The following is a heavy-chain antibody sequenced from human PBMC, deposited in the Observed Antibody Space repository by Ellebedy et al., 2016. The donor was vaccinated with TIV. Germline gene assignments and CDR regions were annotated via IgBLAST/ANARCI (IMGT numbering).Heavy chain of an antibody. CDR2: IWYDGSNK. V-gene: IGHV3-33*01. Sequence: GESLKISXAASGFTFSSYGMHWVRQAPGKGLEWVAVIWYDGSNKYYADSVKGRFTISRDNSKNTLYLQMNSLRAEDTAVYYCARGGFLASHLDYWGQGTLVTVSS. CDR3: ARGGFLASHLDY. D-gene: IGHD2-2*01. CDR1: GFTFSSYG. J-gene: IGHJ4*02.